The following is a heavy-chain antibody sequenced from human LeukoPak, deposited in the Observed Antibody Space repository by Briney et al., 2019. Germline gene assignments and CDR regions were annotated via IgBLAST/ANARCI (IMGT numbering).Heavy chain of an antibody. CDR2: IYYSGST. D-gene: IGHD6-19*01. J-gene: IGHJ4*02. CDR1: GGSISSYY. V-gene: IGHV4-59*01. CDR3: ARGIAVAGTFFDY. Sequence: SETLSLTCTVSGGSISSYYWSWIRQPPGKGLEWIGYIYYSGSTNYNPSLTSRVTISVDTSKNQFSLKLSSVTAADTAVYYCARGIAVAGTFFDYWGQGTLVTVSS.